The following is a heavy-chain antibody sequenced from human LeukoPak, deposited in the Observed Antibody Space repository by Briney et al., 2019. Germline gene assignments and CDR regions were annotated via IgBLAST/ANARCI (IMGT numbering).Heavy chain of an antibody. J-gene: IGHJ3*02. D-gene: IGHD3-16*01. CDR3: ARLIGGGAFDI. CDR1: GFTFSIYW. CDR2: IKQDGTEK. V-gene: IGHV3-7*01. Sequence: GGSLILSCAASGFTFSIYWMNWVSQAPGKGLEWVANIKQDGTEKYYVDSVKGRFTISRDNAKNSLYLQMNSLRAEDTAVYYCARLIGGGAFDIWGQGTMVTVSS.